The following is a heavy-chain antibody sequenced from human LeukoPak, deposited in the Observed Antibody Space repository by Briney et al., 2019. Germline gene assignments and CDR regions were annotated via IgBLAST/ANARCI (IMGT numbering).Heavy chain of an antibody. V-gene: IGHV4-4*02. CDR2: IYHSGST. Sequence: SEPLSLTCAVSRGSISSNNWWSWVRQPPGKRLEWIAEIYHSGSTNYNPSLKSRVTISVDKSKNQFSLKLNSVTAADTAMYYCARDSYYFGSGSDNTPYNWFDPWGQGTLVTVSS. CDR3: ARDSYYFGSGSDNTPYNWFDP. CDR1: RGSISSNNW. J-gene: IGHJ5*02. D-gene: IGHD3-10*01.